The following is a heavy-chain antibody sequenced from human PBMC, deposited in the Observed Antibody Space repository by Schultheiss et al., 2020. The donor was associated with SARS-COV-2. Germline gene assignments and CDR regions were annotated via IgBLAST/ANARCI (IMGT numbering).Heavy chain of an antibody. CDR1: GFSLSTSGVG. CDR3: ARPRAEYYDSSGYYHYWYFDL. Sequence: SGPTLVKPTQTLTLTCTFSGFSLSTSGVGVGWIRQPPGKALEWLALIYWDDDKRYSPSLKSRLTITKDTSKNQVVLTMTNMDPVDTATYYCARPRAEYYDSSGYYHYWYFDLWGRGTLVTVSS. CDR2: IYWDDDK. D-gene: IGHD3-22*01. J-gene: IGHJ2*01. V-gene: IGHV2-5*02.